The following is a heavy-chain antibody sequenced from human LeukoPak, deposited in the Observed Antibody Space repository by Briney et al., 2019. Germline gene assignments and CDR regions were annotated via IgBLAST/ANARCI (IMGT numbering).Heavy chain of an antibody. V-gene: IGHV1-69*05. D-gene: IGHD2-2*02. Sequence: GASVELSCKASGRTFSSYAISWVRQAPGQGLEWRGGIIPIFGTANYAQKFQGRVTITTDESTSTAYMELSSLSSEATAVYYCASLDCSSTSCYMNYYMDVWGKGTTVTVSS. CDR3: ASLDCSSTSCYMNYYMDV. CDR2: IIPIFGTA. J-gene: IGHJ6*03. CDR1: GRTFSSYA.